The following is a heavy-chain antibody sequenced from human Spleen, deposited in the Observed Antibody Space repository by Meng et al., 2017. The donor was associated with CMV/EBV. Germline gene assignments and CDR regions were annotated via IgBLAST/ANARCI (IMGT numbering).Heavy chain of an antibody. J-gene: IGHJ4*02. D-gene: IGHD5-12*01. CDR1: GFTFSSYW. CDR3: ASGLATYYFDY. CDR2: RKQDGSEK. Sequence: GESLKISCAASGFTFSSYWMSWVRQAPGKGLEWVANRKQDGSEKSYVDSVKGRFTISRDNAKNSLYLQMNSLRAEDTAVYYCASGLATYYFDYWGQGTLVTVSS. V-gene: IGHV3-7*01.